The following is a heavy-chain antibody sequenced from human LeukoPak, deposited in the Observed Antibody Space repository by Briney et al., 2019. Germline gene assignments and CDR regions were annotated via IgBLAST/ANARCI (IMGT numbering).Heavy chain of an antibody. V-gene: IGHV4-39*07. Sequence: SETLSLTCTVSGGSISSSSYYWGWIRQPPGKGLEWIGSIYYSGSTYYNPSLKSRVTISVDTSKNQFSLKLSSVTAADTAVYYCARGATDTTRWFGPWGQGTLVTVSS. CDR3: ARGATDTTRWFGP. J-gene: IGHJ5*02. CDR2: IYYSGST. CDR1: GGSISSSSYY. D-gene: IGHD1-26*01.